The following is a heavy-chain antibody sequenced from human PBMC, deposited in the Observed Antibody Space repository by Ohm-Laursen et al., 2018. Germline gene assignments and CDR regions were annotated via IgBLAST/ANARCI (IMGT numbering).Heavy chain of an antibody. V-gene: IGHV3-74*01. CDR1: GATISGYW. J-gene: IGHJ4*02. D-gene: IGHD2-21*02. CDR2: INGDGSRP. Sequence: SLRLSCAASGATISGYWMHWVRQTPGKGLVWVSRINGDGSRPFYADSVKGRFTISRDNGQNVLYLQMTRLRADDTAIYYCARGSSRDCREWGQGTLVTVSS. CDR3: ARGSSRDCRE.